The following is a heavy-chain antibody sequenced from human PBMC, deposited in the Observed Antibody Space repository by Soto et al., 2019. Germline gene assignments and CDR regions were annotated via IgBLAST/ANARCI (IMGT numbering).Heavy chain of an antibody. CDR3: ARDSRVDSSGYTQTNWFDP. CDR2: IYYSGST. D-gene: IGHD3-22*01. CDR1: CGSISSGDYY. J-gene: IGHJ5*02. Sequence: SETLSLTCTVSCGSISSGDYYWSWIRQPPGKGLEWIGYIYYSGSTYYNPSLKSRVTISVDTSKNQFSLKLSSVTAADTAVYYCARDSRVDSSGYTQTNWFDPWGQGTLVTVSS. V-gene: IGHV4-30-4*01.